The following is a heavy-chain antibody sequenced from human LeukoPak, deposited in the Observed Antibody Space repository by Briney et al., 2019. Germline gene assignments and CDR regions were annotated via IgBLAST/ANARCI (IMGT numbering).Heavy chain of an antibody. CDR2: IYHSGRT. V-gene: IGHV4-39*07. D-gene: IGHD2-2*01. Sequence: SETLSLTCTVSGGSISSSSYYWGWIRQPPGKGLEWIGSIYHSGRTYYNPSLKSRVTISVDTSKNQFSLKLRSVTAADTALYYCAIHYTEDIVVGPAASPETRNNWFDPWGQGTLVTVSS. CDR3: AIHYTEDIVVGPAASPETRNNWFDP. J-gene: IGHJ5*02. CDR1: GGSISSSSYY.